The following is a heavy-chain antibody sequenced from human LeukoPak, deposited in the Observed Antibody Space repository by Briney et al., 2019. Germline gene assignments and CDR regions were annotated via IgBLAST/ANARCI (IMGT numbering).Heavy chain of an antibody. CDR3: ARDLGYYDSSGYYSPYFDY. V-gene: IGHV4-39*07. D-gene: IGHD3-22*01. CDR1: GGSISSSSYY. Sequence: SETLSLTCTVSGGSISSSSYYWGWIRQPPGKGLEWIGSIYYSGSTYYNPSLKSRVTISVDTSKNQFSLKLSSVTAADTAVYYCARDLGYYDSSGYYSPYFDYWGQGTLVTVSS. CDR2: IYYSGST. J-gene: IGHJ4*02.